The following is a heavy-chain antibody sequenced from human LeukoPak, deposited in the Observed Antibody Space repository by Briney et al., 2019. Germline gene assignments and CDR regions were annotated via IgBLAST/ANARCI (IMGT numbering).Heavy chain of an antibody. Sequence: GGSLRLSCAASGFILSSNYMSWVRQAPGKGLEWVSVIYSGGSTYYADSVKRRFTISTDNSKNTLYLQMHSLRAEDTAVYYCARDLHGGTSDYWGQGTLVTVSS. CDR2: IYSGGST. D-gene: IGHD4-23*01. CDR3: ARDLHGGTSDY. V-gene: IGHV3-53*01. CDR1: GFILSSNY. J-gene: IGHJ4*02.